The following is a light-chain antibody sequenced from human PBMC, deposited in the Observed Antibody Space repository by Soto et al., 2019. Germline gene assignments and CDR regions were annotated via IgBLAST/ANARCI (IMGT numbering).Light chain of an antibody. Sequence: EIVLTQSPATLSVSPGERAALSCRASQSVSNNLAWYQQKPGQPPRLLIFGASTRATGIPARFSGSGSEAEFALTISTLQSEDFAVYYCQQYDSYMYAFGQGTKVDIK. V-gene: IGKV3D-15*01. CDR2: GAS. J-gene: IGKJ2*01. CDR3: QQYDSYMYA. CDR1: QSVSNN.